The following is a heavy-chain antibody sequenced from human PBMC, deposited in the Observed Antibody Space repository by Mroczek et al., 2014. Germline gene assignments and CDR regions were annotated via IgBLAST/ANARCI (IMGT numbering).Heavy chain of an antibody. Sequence: VQLVESGGGVVQPGRSLRLSCAASGFTFSSYAMHWVRQAPGKGLEWVAVISYDGSNKYYADSVKGRFTISRDNSKNTLYLQMNSLRAEDTAVYYCARACEGAPCPIDYWAREPWSPSP. J-gene: IGHJ4*02. CDR1: GFTFSSYA. D-gene: IGHD3-16*01. CDR3: ARACEGAPCPIDY. V-gene: IGHV3-30-3*01. CDR2: ISYDGSNK.